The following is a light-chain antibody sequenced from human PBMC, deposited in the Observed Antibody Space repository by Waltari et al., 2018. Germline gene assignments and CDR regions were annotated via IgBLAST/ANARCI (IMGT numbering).Light chain of an antibody. CDR2: GAS. V-gene: IGKV3-15*01. CDR3: QQYNNWPPWT. J-gene: IGKJ1*01. Sequence: EIVMTQSPATLSVSPGERATLSCRASQSVSSNLAWYQQKPGQAPRLVIYGASTRATGIAARFSGSGSETEFTLTISSLQSEDFAVYYCQQYNNWPPWTFGQGTKVDMK. CDR1: QSVSSN.